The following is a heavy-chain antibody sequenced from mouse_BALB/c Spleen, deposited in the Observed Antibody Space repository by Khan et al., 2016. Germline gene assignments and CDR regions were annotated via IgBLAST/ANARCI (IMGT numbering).Heavy chain of an antibody. CDR2: INPDSSTI. CDR3: ARTLWDCDV. J-gene: IGHJ1*01. V-gene: IGHV4-1*02. Sequence: EVKLLESGGGLVQPGGSLKLSCAASGFDFSRYWMSWVRQAPGKGLEWIGEINPDSSTINYTPSLTDKFIISRDNANNTLYLHLSKVRSEDTALYYGARTLWDCDVWGAGTTVTVAS. CDR1: GFDFSRYW.